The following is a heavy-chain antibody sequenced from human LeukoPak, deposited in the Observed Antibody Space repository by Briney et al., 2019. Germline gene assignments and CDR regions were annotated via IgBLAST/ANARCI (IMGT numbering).Heavy chain of an antibody. CDR1: GGSISSSSYY. V-gene: IGHV4-39*07. CDR2: IYYSGST. D-gene: IGHD3-22*01. J-gene: IGHJ4*02. Sequence: SETLSLTCTVSGGSISSSSYYWGWIRQPPGKGLEWIGSIYYSGSTYYNPSLRSRVTISVDTSKNQFSLKLSSVTAADTAVYYCARSLYYYDSSGYVDYWGQGTLVTVSS. CDR3: ARSLYYYDSSGYVDY.